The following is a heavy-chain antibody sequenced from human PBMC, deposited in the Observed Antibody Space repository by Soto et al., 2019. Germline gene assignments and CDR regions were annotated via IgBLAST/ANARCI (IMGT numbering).Heavy chain of an antibody. CDR1: GGSISSSSYY. CDR3: AKYYFDSTGSHYYYYGMDV. CDR2: VSYSGST. J-gene: IGHJ6*02. D-gene: IGHD3-22*01. V-gene: IGHV4-39*01. Sequence: SETLSLTCSVSGGSISSSSYYWGWIRQPPGKGLEWIGSVSYSGSTYYNPSLKSRVTISVDTSKNQFSLKLSSVTAADTAVYYCAKYYFDSTGSHYYYYGMDVWGQGTSVTSP.